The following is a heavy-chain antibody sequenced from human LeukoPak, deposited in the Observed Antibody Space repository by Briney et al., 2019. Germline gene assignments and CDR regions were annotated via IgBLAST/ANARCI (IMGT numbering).Heavy chain of an antibody. D-gene: IGHD1-26*01. CDR2: IYTSGST. CDR3: ARDPGSSYFDY. CDR1: GGSISSYY. Sequence: SETLSLTCTVSGGSISSYYWSWIRQPAGKGLEWIGRIYTSGSTNYNPSLKSRVTISVDKSKNQFSLKLSPVTTADTAVYYCARDPGSSYFDYWGQGTLVTVSS. V-gene: IGHV4-4*07. J-gene: IGHJ4*02.